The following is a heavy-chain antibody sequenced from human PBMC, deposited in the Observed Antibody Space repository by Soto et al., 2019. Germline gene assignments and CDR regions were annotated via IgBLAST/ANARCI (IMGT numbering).Heavy chain of an antibody. CDR2: IYPGDSDI. Sequence: GESLKISCKGSGYTFTNYWIGWVRQMPGKGPEWMGIIYPGDSDIKYNPSFQGQVTISADKSITTTYLQWSSLKASDTAIYYCAASIFYYGMDVWGQGTTVTVPS. J-gene: IGHJ6*02. CDR1: GYTFTNYW. V-gene: IGHV5-51*01. CDR3: AASIFYYGMDV.